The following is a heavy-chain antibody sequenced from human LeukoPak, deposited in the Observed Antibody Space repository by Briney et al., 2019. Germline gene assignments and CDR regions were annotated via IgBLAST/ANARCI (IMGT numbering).Heavy chain of an antibody. CDR3: ARAQAIAAAGPDFDY. CDR2: LNPNSGNT. V-gene: IGHV1-8*01. J-gene: IGHJ4*02. Sequence: GASAKVSCKASGYTFTSYDINWVRQATGQGLEWMGWLNPNSGNTGYAQNFQGRVTMTRNTSITTAYMELSSLRSEDTAVYYCARAQAIAAAGPDFDYWGQGTLVTVSS. CDR1: GYTFTSYD. D-gene: IGHD6-13*01.